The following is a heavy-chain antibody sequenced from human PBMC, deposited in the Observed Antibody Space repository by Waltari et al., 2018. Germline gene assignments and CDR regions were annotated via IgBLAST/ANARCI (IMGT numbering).Heavy chain of an antibody. J-gene: IGHJ6*03. CDR1: GYSISSGYY. CDR3: ARVWAPDYGGNTGQDYYYYYMDV. V-gene: IGHV4-38-2*02. D-gene: IGHD2-15*01. CDR2: IYHSGST. Sequence: QVQLQESGPGLVKPSETLSLTCTVSGYSISSGYYWGWIRQPPGKGLEWIGSIYHSGSTYYNPSLKSRVTISVDTSKNQFSLKLSSVTAADTAVYYCARVWAPDYGGNTGQDYYYYYMDVWGKGTTVTVSS.